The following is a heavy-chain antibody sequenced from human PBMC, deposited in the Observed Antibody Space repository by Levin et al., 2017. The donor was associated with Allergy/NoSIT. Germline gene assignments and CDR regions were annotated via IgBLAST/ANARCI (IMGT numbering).Heavy chain of an antibody. Sequence: SETLSLTCTVSDASVSTPIHHWSWIRQPPGKALEWIGFIDNTGSTTYNPSLKSRVAISADTSKSQFSLKLTSVTAADTAVYYCASDWGRSLVNNWGQGTLVTVSS. CDR2: IDNTGST. CDR1: DASVSTPIHH. CDR3: ASDWGRSLVNN. V-gene: IGHV4-61*01. D-gene: IGHD3-16*01. J-gene: IGHJ4*02.